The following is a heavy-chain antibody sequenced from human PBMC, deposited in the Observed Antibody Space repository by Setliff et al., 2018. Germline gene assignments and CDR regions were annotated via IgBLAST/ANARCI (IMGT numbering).Heavy chain of an antibody. CDR1: GYTFTDSF. Sequence: GASVKVSCKASGYTFTDSFIHWVRQAPGQGFEWLGWINPNRDDTKYAQKFQHRILMAKDTSLNTVYVELSSLRSDDTATYYCARDRSAFFYQNWGQGSLVTVSS. D-gene: IGHD1-26*01. J-gene: IGHJ4*02. CDR2: INPNRDDT. V-gene: IGHV1-2*02. CDR3: ARDRSAFFYQN.